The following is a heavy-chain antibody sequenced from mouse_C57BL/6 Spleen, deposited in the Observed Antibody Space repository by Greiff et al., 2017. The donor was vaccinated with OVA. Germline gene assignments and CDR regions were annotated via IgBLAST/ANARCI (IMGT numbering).Heavy chain of an antibody. CDR1: GFTFSDYG. CDR2: ISSGSSTI. Sequence: EVKLVESGGGLVKPGGSLKLSCAASGFTFSDYGMHWVRQAPEKGLEWVAYISSGSSTIYYADTVKGRFTISRDNAKNTLFLQMTSLRSEDTAMYYCAKDGYDGDAMDYWGQGTSVTVSS. D-gene: IGHD2-2*01. J-gene: IGHJ4*01. V-gene: IGHV5-17*01. CDR3: AKDGYDGDAMDY.